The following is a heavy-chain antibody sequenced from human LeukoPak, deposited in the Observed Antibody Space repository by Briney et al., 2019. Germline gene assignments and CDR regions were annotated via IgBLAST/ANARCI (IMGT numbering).Heavy chain of an antibody. CDR2: IYPGDSDT. V-gene: IGHV5-51*01. CDR1: GYSFTSYW. CDR3: ARRTYYYDSSGYSLYYFDY. J-gene: IGHJ4*02. D-gene: IGHD3-22*01. Sequence: KYGESLKISCKGSGYSFTSYWIGWVRQMPGKGLEWMGIIYPGDSDTRYSPSFQGQVTISADKSISTAYLQWSSLKASDTAMYYCARRTYYYDSSGYSLYYFDYWGQGTLVTVSS.